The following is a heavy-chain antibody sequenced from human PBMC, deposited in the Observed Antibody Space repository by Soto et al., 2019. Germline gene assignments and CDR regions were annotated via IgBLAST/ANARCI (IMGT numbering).Heavy chain of an antibody. CDR3: AREGRVGATVYGAFDI. D-gene: IGHD1-26*01. J-gene: IGHJ3*02. Sequence: QVQLVQSGAEVKKPGSSVKVSCKASGGTFSSYAISWVRQAPGQGLEWMGGIIPIFGTANYAQKFQGRVTITADESTSTAYMELSSLRSEDTAVYYCAREGRVGATVYGAFDIWGQGTMVTVSS. V-gene: IGHV1-69*01. CDR1: GGTFSSYA. CDR2: IIPIFGTA.